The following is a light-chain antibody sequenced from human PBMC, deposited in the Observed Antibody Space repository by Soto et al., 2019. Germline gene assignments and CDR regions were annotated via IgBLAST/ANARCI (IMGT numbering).Light chain of an antibody. CDR1: QSVFCSSDNKNY. V-gene: IGKV4-1*01. CDR3: QQYFTTPIT. CDR2: WAS. J-gene: IGKJ5*01. Sequence: IVMTQSPDFLAVSLVESATINCRSSQSVFCSSDNKNYLAWYQQKPGPPPKLLIYWASTRESGVPDRFSGSGSGTGFTLTISSLQTEDVAVYYCQQYFTTPITFGQGTRLEIK.